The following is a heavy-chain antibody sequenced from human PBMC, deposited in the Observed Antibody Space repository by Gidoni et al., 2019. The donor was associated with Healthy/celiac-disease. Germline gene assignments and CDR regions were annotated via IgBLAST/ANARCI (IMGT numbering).Heavy chain of an antibody. Sequence: EVQLVESGGVVVPPGGSLRLTCAASGFTFDDYTMHWVRQAPGKGLEWVSLISWDGGSTYYADSVKGRFTISRDNSKNSLYLQMNSLRTEDTALYYCAKDFRTYYYDSSQGGALDYWGQGTLVTVSS. CDR2: ISWDGGST. V-gene: IGHV3-43*01. J-gene: IGHJ4*02. CDR1: GFTFDDYT. CDR3: AKDFRTYYYDSSQGGALDY. D-gene: IGHD3-22*01.